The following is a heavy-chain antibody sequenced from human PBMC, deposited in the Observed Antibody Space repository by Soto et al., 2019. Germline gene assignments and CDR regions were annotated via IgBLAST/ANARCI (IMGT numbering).Heavy chain of an antibody. V-gene: IGHV3-73*01. CDR1: GFTFSGSA. J-gene: IGHJ3*02. CDR2: IRSKANSYAT. Sequence: GGSLRLSCAASGFTFSGSAMHWVRQASGKGLEWVGRIRSKANSYATAYAASVKGRFTISRDDSKNTAYLQMNSLKTEDTAVYYCTSLSGGSYYGYAFDIWGQGTMVTVSS. CDR3: TSLSGGSYYGYAFDI. D-gene: IGHD1-26*01.